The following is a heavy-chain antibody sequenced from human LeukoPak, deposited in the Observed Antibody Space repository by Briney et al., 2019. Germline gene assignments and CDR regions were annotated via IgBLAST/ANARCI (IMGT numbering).Heavy chain of an antibody. D-gene: IGHD1-26*01. CDR2: IYSGGST. CDR1: GFSVSSNY. V-gene: IGHV3-66*01. J-gene: IGHJ6*02. Sequence: GGSLRLSCAASGFSVSSNYMSWVRQAPGKGLEWVSVIYSGGSTYYADSVKGRFTISRDNSKNTLHLQMDSLRAEDTAVYYCAKGRVGANGYYYYGMDVWGQGTTVTVSS. CDR3: AKGRVGANGYYYYGMDV.